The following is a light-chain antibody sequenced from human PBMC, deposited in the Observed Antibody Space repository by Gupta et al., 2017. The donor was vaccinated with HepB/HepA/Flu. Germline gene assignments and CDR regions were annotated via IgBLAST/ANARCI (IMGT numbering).Light chain of an antibody. CDR2: WAS. CDR1: QSDYHFPNNKNY. Sequence: DILMPQSPDSLAVAPGEMPTICFRSSQSDYHFPNNKNYLGRYQQKPGQNPKLLIYWASTRESGVPDRFSGSGSGTDFTLPISSLQAEDVAVSYCQQYCCNTLTFGGGTKVEIK. J-gene: IGKJ4*01. V-gene: IGKV4-1*01. CDR3: QQYCCNTLT.